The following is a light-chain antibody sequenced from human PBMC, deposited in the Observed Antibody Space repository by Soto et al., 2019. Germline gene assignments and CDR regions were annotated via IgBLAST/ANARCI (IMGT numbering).Light chain of an antibody. J-gene: IGKJ1*01. Sequence: EVVLTQSPDTLSLPPGERATLSCRASQSISSYLAWYQQKPGQAPRLLIYDASSMATGIPARFSGSGSGTDFTLTISSIEPEDFAVYYCQQLTDWTPQWTFGQGTKVDIK. CDR3: QQLTDWTPQWT. CDR2: DAS. V-gene: IGKV3-11*01. CDR1: QSISSY.